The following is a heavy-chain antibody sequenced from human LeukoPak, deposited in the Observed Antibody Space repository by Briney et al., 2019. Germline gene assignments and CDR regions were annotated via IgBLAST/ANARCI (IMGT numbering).Heavy chain of an antibody. CDR1: GGTFSSYA. V-gene: IGHV1-69*06. CDR2: IIPIFGTA. CDR3: ARFIREGLSYFDY. Sequence: ASVKVSCKASGGTFSSYAISWVRQAPGQGLEWMGGIIPIFGTANYAQKFQGRVTITADKSTSTAYMELSSLRSEDAAVYYCARFIREGLSYFDYWGQGTLVTVSS. D-gene: IGHD3-3*02. J-gene: IGHJ4*02.